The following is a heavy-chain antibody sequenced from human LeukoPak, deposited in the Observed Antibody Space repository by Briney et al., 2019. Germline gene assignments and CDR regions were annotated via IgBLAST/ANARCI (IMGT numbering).Heavy chain of an antibody. CDR2: IYYSGST. V-gene: IGHV4-39*01. D-gene: IGHD3-10*01. CDR3: ARVLLWFGELWPSYYYMDV. J-gene: IGHJ6*03. CDR1: GGSISSSSYY. Sequence: SETLSLTCTVSGGSISSSSYYWGWIRQPPGKGLEWIGSIYYSGSTYYNPALKSRVTISVDTSKNQFSLKLSSVTAADTAVYYCARVLLWFGELWPSYYYMDVWGKGTTVTVSS.